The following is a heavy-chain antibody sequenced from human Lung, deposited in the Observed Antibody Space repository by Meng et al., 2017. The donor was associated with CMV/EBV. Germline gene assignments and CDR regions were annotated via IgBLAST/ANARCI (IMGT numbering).Heavy chain of an antibody. Sequence: GEXXTISCAASGFTFSSYWMNWVRQAPGKGLEWVANIKQDGSEKYYVDSVKGRFTISRDNAKNSLYLQMNSLRAEDTAVYYCARDHDYDFWSGYVDYWGQGTLVTVSS. CDR1: GFTFSSYW. V-gene: IGHV3-7*01. CDR2: IKQDGSEK. J-gene: IGHJ4*02. D-gene: IGHD3-3*01. CDR3: ARDHDYDFWSGYVDY.